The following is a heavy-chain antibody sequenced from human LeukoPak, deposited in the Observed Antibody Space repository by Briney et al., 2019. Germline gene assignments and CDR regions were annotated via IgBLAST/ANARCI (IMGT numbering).Heavy chain of an antibody. CDR3: ARDLLELRRGYFDY. Sequence: PGGSLRLSCAASGFTFSDYTMNWVRQAPGKGLEWVSSISSSSSYIYYADSVKGRFTISRDNAKNSLYLQMNSLRAEDTAVYYCARDLLELRRGYFDYWGQGTLVTVSS. CDR2: ISSSSSYI. CDR1: GFTFSDYT. V-gene: IGHV3-21*01. D-gene: IGHD1-7*01. J-gene: IGHJ4*02.